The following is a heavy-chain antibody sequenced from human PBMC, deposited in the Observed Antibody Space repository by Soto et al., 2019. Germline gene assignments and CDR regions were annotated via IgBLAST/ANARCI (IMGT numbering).Heavy chain of an antibody. J-gene: IGHJ4*02. CDR1: GYTFTSYA. V-gene: IGHV1-18*01. D-gene: IGHD6-13*01. Sequence: ASVKVSCKASGYTFTSYAMHWVRQAPGQGLEWMGWISAYNGNTNYAQKLQGRVTMTTDTSTSTAYMELRSLRSDDTAVYYCARDSAGRRFDYWGQGTLVTVSS. CDR2: ISAYNGNT. CDR3: ARDSAGRRFDY.